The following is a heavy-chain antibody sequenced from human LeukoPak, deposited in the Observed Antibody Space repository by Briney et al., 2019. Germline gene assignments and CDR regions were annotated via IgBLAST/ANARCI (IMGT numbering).Heavy chain of an antibody. CDR1: GGSISSNSYY. CDR3: ARREGSGLYYFDY. V-gene: IGHV4-39*01. CDR2: IFYSGTT. Sequence: SETLSLTCTVSGGSISSNSYYWGWIRQPPGKGLEWIGSIFYSGTTYHNPSLKSRVTISVDTSKNRSSLKLTSVTAADTAVYYCARREGSGLYYFDYWGQGTLVTVSS. D-gene: IGHD6-19*01. J-gene: IGHJ4*02.